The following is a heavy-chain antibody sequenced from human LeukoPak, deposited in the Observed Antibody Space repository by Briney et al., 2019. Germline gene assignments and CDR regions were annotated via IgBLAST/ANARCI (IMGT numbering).Heavy chain of an antibody. CDR2: INHSGST. D-gene: IGHD1-20*01. Sequence: SETLSLTCAVYGGSFSGYYWSWIRQPPGKGLEWIGEINHSGSTNYNPSLKSRVIISIDTSKNQFSLKLSSVTAADTALYYCASLTGTTDYYFYYMDVWGKGTTVTVSS. CDR3: ASLTGTTDYYFYYMDV. J-gene: IGHJ6*03. V-gene: IGHV4-34*01. CDR1: GGSFSGYY.